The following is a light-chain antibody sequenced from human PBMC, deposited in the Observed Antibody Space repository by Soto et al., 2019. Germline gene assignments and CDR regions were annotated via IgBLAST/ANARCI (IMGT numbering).Light chain of an antibody. J-gene: IGKJ1*01. V-gene: IGKV1-16*01. CDR2: DAF. CDR1: QGISNY. CDR3: QQYKDFWT. Sequence: DIQMTQSPSSLSASVGDRVTITCRASQGISNYLAWYQQKPGKAPHLLIYDAFSLESGVPSRFSGSGSGTEFTLTISSLQPDDSAIYYCQQYKDFWTFGQGTKVDI.